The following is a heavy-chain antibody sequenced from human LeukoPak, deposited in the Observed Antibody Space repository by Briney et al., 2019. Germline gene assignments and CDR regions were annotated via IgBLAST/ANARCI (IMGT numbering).Heavy chain of an antibody. J-gene: IGHJ4*02. D-gene: IGHD5-18*01. CDR3: AGRPTGYSSGYIH. V-gene: IGHV3-23*01. Sequence: GALRLSCVASGSTFSNYGGSWGRQAPEKGGDWVAGIRGSAHKIRHADSVKGRFPISRHNSEHIVSLQMNHLRVEDTAVYYCAGRPTGYSSGYIHWGQGTLLPVSS. CDR1: GSTFSNYG. CDR2: IRGSAHKI.